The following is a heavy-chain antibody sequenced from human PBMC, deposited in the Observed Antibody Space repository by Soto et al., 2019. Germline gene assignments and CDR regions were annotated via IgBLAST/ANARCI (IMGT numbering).Heavy chain of an antibody. CDR2: IRSKAYGGTT. D-gene: IGHD2-2*01. Sequence: GGSLRLSCTASGFTFGDYAMSWFRQAPGKGLEWVGFIRSKAYGGTTEYAASVKGRFTISRDDSKSIAYLQMNSLKTEDTAVYYCTRLLVHHQLLWNYYYYMDVWGKGTTVTVSS. J-gene: IGHJ6*03. CDR1: GFTFGDYA. V-gene: IGHV3-49*03. CDR3: TRLLVHHQLLWNYYYYMDV.